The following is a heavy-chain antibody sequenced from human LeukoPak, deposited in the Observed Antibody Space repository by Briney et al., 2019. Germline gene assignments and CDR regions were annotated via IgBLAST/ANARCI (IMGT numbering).Heavy chain of an antibody. Sequence: GGSLRLSCAASGFSFSTYAMSWVRQGPGKGLEWVSSVNGSGDSSYYAESVKGRFTISRDNSRDTLYLQMNSLRDDDTAVYFCAKGVRRGGSSGWIDAFDVWGRGTMVTVSS. V-gene: IGHV3-23*01. J-gene: IGHJ3*01. D-gene: IGHD3-22*01. CDR1: GFSFSTYA. CDR2: VNGSGDSS. CDR3: AKGVRRGGSSGWIDAFDV.